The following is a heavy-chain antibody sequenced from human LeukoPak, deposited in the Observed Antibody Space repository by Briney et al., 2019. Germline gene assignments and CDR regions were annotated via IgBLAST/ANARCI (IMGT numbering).Heavy chain of an antibody. D-gene: IGHD1-7*01. J-gene: IGHJ4*02. V-gene: IGHV4-61*02. CDR3: ARDRGTWNYDGSDY. CDR1: GGSISSGSYY. CDR2: IYTSGST. Sequence: SQTLSLTCTVSGGSISSGSYYWTWIRQPAGKGLEWIGRIYTSGSTNYNPSLKSRVTISADTSKNQFSLKLSSVTAADTAVYYCARDRGTWNYDGSDYWGQRTLVAVSS.